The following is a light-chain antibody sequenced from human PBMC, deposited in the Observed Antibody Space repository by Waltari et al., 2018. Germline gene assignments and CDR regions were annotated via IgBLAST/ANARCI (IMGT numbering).Light chain of an antibody. V-gene: IGLV3-1*01. CDR1: KLGDKY. Sequence: SYDLTQPPSVSVSPGQTGTITCSGDKLGDKYVSWYQQKSGKSPALVIYQDNKRPSGIPERVSGSNSGNTATLTISGTQAMDEADYYCQAWDSSTGVFGGGTKLTVL. CDR3: QAWDSSTGV. CDR2: QDN. J-gene: IGLJ3*02.